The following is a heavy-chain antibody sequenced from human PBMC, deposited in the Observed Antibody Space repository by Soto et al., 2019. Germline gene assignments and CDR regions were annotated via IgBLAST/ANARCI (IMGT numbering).Heavy chain of an antibody. Sequence: SGPTLVNPTETLTLTCTVSGFSLSDVTMSVSWIRQPPGKALEWLAHIFSNGEKSNSTSLRSRLTISKDTSKSQVVLTMTNMDPVDTAAFYCARKIAVAGTKYLDYCGQGTLVTVSS. V-gene: IGHV2-26*01. J-gene: IGHJ4*02. D-gene: IGHD6-19*01. CDR1: GFSLSDVTMS. CDR3: ARKIAVAGTKYLDY. CDR2: IFSNGEK.